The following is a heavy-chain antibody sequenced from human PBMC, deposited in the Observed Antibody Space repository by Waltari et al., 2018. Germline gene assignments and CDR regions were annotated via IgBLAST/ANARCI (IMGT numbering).Heavy chain of an antibody. CDR2: IYYSGST. Sequence: QLQLQESGPGLVKPSETLSLTCTVSGGSISSSSYYWGWIRQPPGKGLEWIGSIYYSGSTYYNPSLKSRVTISVDTSKNQFSRKLSSVTAADTAVYYCASITTTVTNDRLYYFDYWGQGTLVTVSS. CDR3: ASITTTVTNDRLYYFDY. CDR1: GGSISSSSYY. D-gene: IGHD4-17*01. V-gene: IGHV4-39*07. J-gene: IGHJ4*02.